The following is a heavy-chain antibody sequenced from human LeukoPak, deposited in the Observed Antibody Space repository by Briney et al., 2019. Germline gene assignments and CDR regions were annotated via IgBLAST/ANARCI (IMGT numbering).Heavy chain of an antibody. J-gene: IGHJ4*02. V-gene: IGHV4-4*02. D-gene: IGHD3-3*01. CDR3: AREGGFYRSLDY. Sequence: SGTLSLTCGVSGGSVASTNWWTWVRQPPGKGLEWIGEVHLDGTTNYNPSLKSRLTMSVDLSENHISLTLTSVTAADTAVYYCAREGGFYRSLDYSGQGTLVTVSS. CDR2: VHLDGTT. CDR1: GGSVASTNW.